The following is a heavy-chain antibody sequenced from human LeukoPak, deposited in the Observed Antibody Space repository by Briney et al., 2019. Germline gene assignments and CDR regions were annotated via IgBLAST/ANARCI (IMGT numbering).Heavy chain of an antibody. D-gene: IGHD6-25*01. CDR1: GDSISSSPYN. V-gene: IGHV4-39*01. J-gene: IGHJ5*02. CDR3: ARHGYSSAVYVDH. Sequence: SETLSLACTVSGDSISSSPYNWGWARQPPGKGLEYIASIYYSGSTCCNPSLKSRVSISVNTSRNQFSLKLSSVTAADTAVYYCARHGYSSAVYVDHWGQGTLVTVSS. CDR2: IYYSGST.